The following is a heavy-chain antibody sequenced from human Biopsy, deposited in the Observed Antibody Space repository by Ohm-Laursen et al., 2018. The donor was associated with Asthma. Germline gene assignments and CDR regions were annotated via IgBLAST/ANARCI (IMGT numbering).Heavy chain of an antibody. CDR1: GGTFNTYV. D-gene: IGHD2-2*01. CDR3: ARKAGSCISRTCYSLDF. V-gene: IGHV1-69*13. Sequence: VASVKVSCKSLGGTFNTYVIGWVRQAPRQGLEWMGGINSVFGTTTYPQKFQDRVTITADDSTSTVYMELSSLRSEDTAAYYCARKAGSCISRTCYSLDFWGQGTLVTVSS. CDR2: INSVFGTT. J-gene: IGHJ4*02.